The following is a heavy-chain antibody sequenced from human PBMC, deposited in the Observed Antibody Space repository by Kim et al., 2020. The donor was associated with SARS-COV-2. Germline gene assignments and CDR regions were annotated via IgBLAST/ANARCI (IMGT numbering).Heavy chain of an antibody. CDR3: ARDRIVATHWGSLSVIDFDY. J-gene: IGHJ4*02. CDR1: GYTFTSYG. V-gene: IGHV1-18*04. D-gene: IGHD5-12*01. Sequence: ASVKVSCKASGYTFTSYGISWVRQAPGQGLEWMGWISAYNGNTNYAQKLQGRVTMTTDTSTSTAYMELRSLRSDDTAVYYCARDRIVATHWGSLSVIDFDYWGQGTLVTVSS. CDR2: ISAYNGNT.